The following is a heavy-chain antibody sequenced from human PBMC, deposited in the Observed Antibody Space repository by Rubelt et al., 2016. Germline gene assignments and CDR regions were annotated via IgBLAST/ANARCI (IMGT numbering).Heavy chain of an antibody. Sequence: QVQLQQWGAGLLKPSETLSLTCAVYGGSFSGYYWSWIRQPPGKGLEWIGEINHSGKTNYNPSLKSRVTVSVDTSKNQFSLKLSSVAAADTAVYYWARWWELLQAFDYWGQGTLVTVSS. V-gene: IGHV4-34*01. CDR1: GGSFSGYY. J-gene: IGHJ4*02. CDR3: ARWWELLQAFDY. CDR2: INHSGKT. D-gene: IGHD1-26*01.